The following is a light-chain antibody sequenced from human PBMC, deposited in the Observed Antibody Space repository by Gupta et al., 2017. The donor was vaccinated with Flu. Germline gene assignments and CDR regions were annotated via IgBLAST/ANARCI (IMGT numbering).Light chain of an antibody. CDR1: QSVYSSY. V-gene: IGKV3D-20*01. J-gene: IGKJ5*01. CDR2: DSS. Sequence: ASLSLSPGERATLSCGATQSVYSSYLAWYQQKPGLAPRLLIYDSSSRATGIPDRFSGSGSGTDFTLTISRLEPDDFAVYYCQQYGSAPITFGQGTQLEIK. CDR3: QQYGSAPIT.